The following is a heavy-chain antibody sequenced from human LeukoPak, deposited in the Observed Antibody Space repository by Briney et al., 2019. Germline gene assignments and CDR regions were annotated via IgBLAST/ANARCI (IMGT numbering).Heavy chain of an antibody. CDR1: GFTFSDYA. CDR2: IRSKTYGGT. CDR3: SRGGVNDYGDGQYFQY. J-gene: IGHJ1*01. D-gene: IGHD4-17*01. V-gene: IGHV3-49*04. Sequence: GGSLGLSCTASGFTFSDYAISWVRQAPGKGLEWIGFIRSKTYGGTEYAASVKDRFVISRDDSKTIAYLQMNSLKTEDTAVYYCSRGGVNDYGDGQYFQYWGQGTLVTVSS.